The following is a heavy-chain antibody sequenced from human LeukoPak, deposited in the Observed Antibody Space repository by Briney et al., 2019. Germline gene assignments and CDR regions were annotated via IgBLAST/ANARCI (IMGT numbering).Heavy chain of an antibody. CDR1: GFTFSSYS. CDR3: AKDLSWWAAADH. V-gene: IGHV3-23*01. Sequence: GGSLRLSCAASGFTFSSYSMNWVRQAPGKGLEWVSGVGGDDRTHYADSVRGRFTISRDNSMNTVSLDMNRVRVEDTAVYYCAKDLSWWAAADHWGQGALVTVAS. D-gene: IGHD2-15*01. CDR2: VGGDDRT. J-gene: IGHJ1*01.